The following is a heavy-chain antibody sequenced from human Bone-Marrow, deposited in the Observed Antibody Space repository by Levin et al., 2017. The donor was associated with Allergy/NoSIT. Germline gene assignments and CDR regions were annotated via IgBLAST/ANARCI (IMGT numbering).Heavy chain of an antibody. D-gene: IGHD6-19*01. CDR1: GYSFTSYW. J-gene: IGHJ6*02. CDR3: ARLDSSGWPYYYYYYGMDV. V-gene: IGHV5-51*01. Sequence: GESLKISCKGSGYSFTSYWIGWVRQMPGKGLEWMGIIYPGDSDTRYSPSFQGQVTISADKSISTAYLQWSSLKASDTAMYYCARLDSSGWPYYYYYYGMDVWGQGTTVTVSS. CDR2: IYPGDSDT.